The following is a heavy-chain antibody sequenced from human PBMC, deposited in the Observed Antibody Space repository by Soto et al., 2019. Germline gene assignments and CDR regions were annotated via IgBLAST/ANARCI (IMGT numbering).Heavy chain of an antibody. V-gene: IGHV4-34*01. CDR2: INHSGST. CDR1: VGSFSGYY. D-gene: IGHD3-22*01. J-gene: IGHJ5*02. Sequence: PSETLSLTCAFYVGSFSGYYWSCIRHPPGKWLEWIGEINHSGSTNYNPSLKSRVTISVDTSKNQFSLKLSSVTAADTAVYYCARVHDSSGYYSPSGVVYWFEPWGQGTLVSVSS. CDR3: ARVHDSSGYYSPSGVVYWFEP.